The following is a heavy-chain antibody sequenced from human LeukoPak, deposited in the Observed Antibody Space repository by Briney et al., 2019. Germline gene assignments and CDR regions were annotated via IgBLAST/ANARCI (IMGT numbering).Heavy chain of an antibody. J-gene: IGHJ4*02. D-gene: IGHD2-15*01. CDR1: GFTFSSYA. CDR3: AKDRCSGGSCYTYFDY. Sequence: GGSLRLSCAASGFTFSSYAMSWVRQAPGKGLEWVSGISGSGGSTYYADSVKGRFTLFRDTSKNTLYLQMNSLRAEDTAVYYCAKDRCSGGSCYTYFDYWGQGTLVTVSS. V-gene: IGHV3-23*01. CDR2: ISGSGGST.